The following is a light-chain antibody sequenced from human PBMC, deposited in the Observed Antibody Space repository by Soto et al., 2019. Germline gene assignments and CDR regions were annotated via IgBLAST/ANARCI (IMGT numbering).Light chain of an antibody. CDR2: DIS. V-gene: IGLV2-8*01. Sequence: QSALTQPPFASGSPGQSVTISCTGTTSDVGGYDYVAWYQQNPGKAPKLIIYDISKRPSGVPDRFSGSKSGNTASLTVSGLQAEDEADYYCSAYAGSNNVVFGGGTKLTVL. CDR1: TSDVGGYDY. CDR3: SAYAGSNNVV. J-gene: IGLJ2*01.